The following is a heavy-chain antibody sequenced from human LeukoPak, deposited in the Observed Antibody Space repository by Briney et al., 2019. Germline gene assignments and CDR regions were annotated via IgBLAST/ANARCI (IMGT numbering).Heavy chain of an antibody. J-gene: IGHJ4*02. CDR2: MSGGGGST. CDR3: ARDRPPEAID. CDR1: GFTFSSYG. V-gene: IGHV3-23*01. Sequence: GGSLRLSCAASGFTFSSYGMSWVRQAPGKGLEWVSAMSGGGGSTFYADSVKGRFTISRDNAKNSLYLQMNSLRDEDTAVYYCARDRPPEAIDWGQGTLVTVSS.